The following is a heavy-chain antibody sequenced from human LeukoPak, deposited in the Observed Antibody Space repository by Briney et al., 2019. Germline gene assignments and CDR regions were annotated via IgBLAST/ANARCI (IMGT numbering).Heavy chain of an antibody. D-gene: IGHD5-12*01. J-gene: IGHJ4*02. CDR3: ARPVDYNAGDY. Sequence: GGSLRLSCSASGFTFSAYTMNWVRQAPGQGLEWVSYISSGSSSVYYADSVRGRFTISRDNAKNSLYLQMNSLRAEDTAVYYCARPVDYNAGDYWGQGTLVTVSS. CDR1: GFTFSAYT. CDR2: ISSGSSSV. V-gene: IGHV3-48*04.